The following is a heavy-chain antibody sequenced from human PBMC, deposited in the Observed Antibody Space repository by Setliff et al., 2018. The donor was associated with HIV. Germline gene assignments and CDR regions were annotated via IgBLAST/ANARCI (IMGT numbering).Heavy chain of an antibody. D-gene: IGHD2-8*01. J-gene: IGHJ3*02. V-gene: IGHV4-39*02. Sequence: LSLTCTVSGGSVSSRGYYWGWIRQPPGKGPEWIANILYGGNTYYNPSLKSRVTISVDTSKNHFSLKLNSVTAADTAVYFCARPTTGVGGGAAFDIWGQGTMVT. CDR3: ARPTTGVGGGAAFDI. CDR1: GGSVSSRGYY. CDR2: ILYGGNT.